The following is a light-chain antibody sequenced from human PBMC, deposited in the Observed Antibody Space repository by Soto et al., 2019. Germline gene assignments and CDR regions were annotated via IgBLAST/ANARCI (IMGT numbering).Light chain of an antibody. V-gene: IGKV3-15*01. J-gene: IGKJ1*01. CDR3: QQYNNWPRT. Sequence: EIVLTQSPGTLSLSPGERATLFCRASQSISSNLAWYQQKPGQTPSLLIYGASTRATGIPARFSGSGSGTEFTLAISSLQSEDFAVYYCQQYNNWPRTFGQGTKVDIK. CDR1: QSISSN. CDR2: GAS.